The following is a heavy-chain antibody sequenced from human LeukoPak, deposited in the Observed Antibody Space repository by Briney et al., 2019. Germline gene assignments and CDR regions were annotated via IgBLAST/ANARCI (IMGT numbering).Heavy chain of an antibody. J-gene: IGHJ5*02. D-gene: IGHD3-10*01. CDR1: GYTFTSYG. CDR2: ISAYNGNT. V-gene: IGHV1-18*04. CDR3: ARANMVRGVIIRNWLDP. Sequence: ASVKVSCKASGYTFTSYGISWVRLAPRPGLEGPGWISAYNGNTNYAQKLQARVTMTTDTSTSTAYMELRSLRSDDTAVYYCARANMVRGVIIRNWLDPWGQGTLVTVSS.